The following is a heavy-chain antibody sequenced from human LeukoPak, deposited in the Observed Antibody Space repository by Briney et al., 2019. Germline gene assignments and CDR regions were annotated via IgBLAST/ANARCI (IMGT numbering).Heavy chain of an antibody. CDR1: GFTFSSCA. Sequence: PGGSLTLSCAASGFTFSSCAMSCVRHSPRKGLEWVSAISGSGGSTYYADSVKRRFTISRDNSKNTLYLQMNSLRAEDTAVYYCAKDRSVKSYYDSSGDYWGQGTLVTVSS. CDR3: AKDRSVKSYYDSSGDY. J-gene: IGHJ4*02. V-gene: IGHV3-23*01. CDR2: ISGSGGST. D-gene: IGHD3-22*01.